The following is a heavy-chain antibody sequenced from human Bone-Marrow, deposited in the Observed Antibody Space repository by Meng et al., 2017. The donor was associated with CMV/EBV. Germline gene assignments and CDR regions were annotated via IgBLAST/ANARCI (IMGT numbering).Heavy chain of an antibody. Sequence: GESLKISCAASGFTFSSYAMTWVRQAPGKGLEWVSIIYSGGSAYYTESVKGRFTISRDNSQDTLYLQMDSLRAEDTAVYYCAKVGQTVRKRYFYGVDVWGRGTTVTVS. V-gene: IGHV3-23*03. J-gene: IGHJ6*02. D-gene: IGHD1-14*01. CDR1: GFTFSSYA. CDR3: AKVGQTVRKRYFYGVDV. CDR2: IIYSGGSA.